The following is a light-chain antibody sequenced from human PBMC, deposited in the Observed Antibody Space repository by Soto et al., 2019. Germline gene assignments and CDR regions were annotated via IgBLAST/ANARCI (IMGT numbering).Light chain of an antibody. CDR2: GAS. CDR1: QSVCSR. Sequence: IVMTQSPCTLSLSPGERATLSCRASQSVCSRIAWYQQKPGQALRRLISGASSRATGVPATFSGSGSGTEFTLTIRRLEPEDFAVYFCQHYGYPQWTFGPGTKVDIK. CDR3: QHYGYPQWT. V-gene: IGKV3-20*01. J-gene: IGKJ1*01.